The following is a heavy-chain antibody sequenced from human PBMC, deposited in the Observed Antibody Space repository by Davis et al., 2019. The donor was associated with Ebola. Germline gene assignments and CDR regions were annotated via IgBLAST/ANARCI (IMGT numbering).Heavy chain of an antibody. Sequence: GESLKISCAASGFTFTSYAMNWVRQAPGKGPEWVSGLNGRGRKTYYADSVKGRFTISSDNSKNPLYLQMSSLRADDTAVYYCAKGKTLTDYWGRLRLYAIDVWGQGTTVTVSS. CDR3: AKGKTLTDYWGRLRLYAIDV. V-gene: IGHV3-23*01. J-gene: IGHJ6*02. CDR2: LNGRGRKT. CDR1: GFTFTSYA. D-gene: IGHD3-16*01.